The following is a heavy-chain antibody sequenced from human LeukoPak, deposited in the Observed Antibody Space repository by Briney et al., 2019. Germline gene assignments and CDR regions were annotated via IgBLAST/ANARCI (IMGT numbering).Heavy chain of an antibody. Sequence: GGSLRLSCAASGFTVSSNYMSWVRQAPGKGLEWVSVIYSGGSTYYADSVKGRFTISRDNPKNTLYLQMNSLRPEDTSVYYRARGSRIMIARDDIWGQGTMVTVSS. V-gene: IGHV3-66*02. CDR3: ARGSRIMIARDDI. D-gene: IGHD3-16*01. CDR1: GFTVSSNY. CDR2: IYSGGST. J-gene: IGHJ3*02.